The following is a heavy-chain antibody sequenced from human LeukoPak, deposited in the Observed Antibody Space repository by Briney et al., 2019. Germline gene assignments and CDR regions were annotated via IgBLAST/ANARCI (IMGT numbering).Heavy chain of an antibody. CDR3: ARGEYCTNGVCYMYYYYGMDV. CDR2: IWYDGSNK. Sequence: GGSLRLSCAASGFTFSGSAMHWVRQAPGKGLEWVAVIWYDGSNKYYADSVKGRFTISRDNSKNTLYLQMNSLRAEDTAVYYCARGEYCTNGVCYMYYYYGMDVWGQGTTVTVSS. D-gene: IGHD2-8*01. CDR1: GFTFSGSA. V-gene: IGHV3-33*08. J-gene: IGHJ6*02.